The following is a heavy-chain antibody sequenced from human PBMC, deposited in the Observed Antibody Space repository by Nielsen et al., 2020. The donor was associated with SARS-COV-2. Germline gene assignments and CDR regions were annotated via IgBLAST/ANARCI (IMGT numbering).Heavy chain of an antibody. D-gene: IGHD6-13*01. Sequence: GGSLRLSCAASGFTFDDYTMHWVRQAPGKGPEWVSLISWDGGSTYYADSVKGRFTISRDNSKNSLYLQMNSLRTEDTALYYCAKEGASSSWLNLDYWGQGTLVTVSS. CDR1: GFTFDDYT. CDR2: ISWDGGST. CDR3: AKEGASSSWLNLDY. V-gene: IGHV3-43*01. J-gene: IGHJ4*02.